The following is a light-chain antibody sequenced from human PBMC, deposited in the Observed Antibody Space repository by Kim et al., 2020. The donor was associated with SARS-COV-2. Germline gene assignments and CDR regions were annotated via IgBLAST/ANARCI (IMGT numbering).Light chain of an antibody. J-gene: IGKJ1*01. CDR1: QRIRNY. CDR2: AAS. V-gene: IGKV1-39*01. CDR3: QQSYSTWT. Sequence: DIQMTQSPSSLSASVGDRVTITCRASQRIRNYLNWYQQKPGKAPKLLIYAASSLQSGVPSRFSGSGSGTDFTLTISNLQPEDFATYYCQQSYSTWTFGQGNKVDIK.